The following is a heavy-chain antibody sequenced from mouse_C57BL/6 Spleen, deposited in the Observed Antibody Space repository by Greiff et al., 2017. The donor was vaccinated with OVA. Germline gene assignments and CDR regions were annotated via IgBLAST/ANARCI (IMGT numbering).Heavy chain of an antibody. CDR2: IRSKSNNYAT. Sequence: EVQGVESGGGLVQPKGSLKLSCAASGFSFNTYAMNWVRQAPGKGLEWVARIRSKSNNYATYYADSVKDRFTISRDDSESMLYLQMNNLKTEDTAMYYGVRKNYGSSFFFDYWGKGTTLTVSS. V-gene: IGHV10-1*01. CDR3: VRKNYGSSFFFDY. D-gene: IGHD1-1*01. J-gene: IGHJ2*01. CDR1: GFSFNTYA.